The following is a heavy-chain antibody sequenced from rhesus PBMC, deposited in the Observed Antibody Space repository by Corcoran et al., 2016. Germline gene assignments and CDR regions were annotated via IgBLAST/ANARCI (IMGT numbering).Heavy chain of an antibody. CDR2: MRSKSNNYET. CDR1: GFTFSSSG. D-gene: IGHD6-13*01. Sequence: EVQLVESGGGLVQPGGSLSLYCAASGFTFSSSGMHWVRQASGKGLEWVGRMRSKSNNYETGYAASVKGRFTISRDDSKNTAYLQMNSLKTEDTAVYYCTTGQQLGYWGQGVLVTVSS. V-gene: IGHV3-118*01. J-gene: IGHJ4*01. CDR3: TTGQQLGY.